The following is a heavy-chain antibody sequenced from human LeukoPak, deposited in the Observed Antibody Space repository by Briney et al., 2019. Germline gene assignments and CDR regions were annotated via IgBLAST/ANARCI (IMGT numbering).Heavy chain of an antibody. CDR3: TSQGDSGSYSGFDY. V-gene: IGHV3-73*01. J-gene: IGHJ4*02. CDR2: IRNKTNNYAT. Sequence: GGSLRLSCAASGFIFSGSAMHWVRQASGKGLEWVSRIRNKTNNYATGYAASVRGRFTISRDDSKNTAYLQMNSLKTEDTAVYYCTSQGDSGSYSGFDYWGQGTLITVSS. CDR1: GFIFSGSA. D-gene: IGHD1-26*01.